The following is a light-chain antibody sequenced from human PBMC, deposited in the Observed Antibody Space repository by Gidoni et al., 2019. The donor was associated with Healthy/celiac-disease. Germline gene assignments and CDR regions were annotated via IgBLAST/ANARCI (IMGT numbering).Light chain of an antibody. V-gene: IGKV3-20*01. CDR3: QQYGSSPIT. CDR1: QSVSSSY. J-gene: IGKJ5*01. CDR2: GAS. Sequence: EIVLTQSPGTLFLSPGERATLSCRASQSVSSSYLAWYQQKPGQAPRLLIYGASSRATGIPDRFSGSGSGTDFTLTISRLEPEDFAVYYCQQYGSSPITFXQXTRLEIK.